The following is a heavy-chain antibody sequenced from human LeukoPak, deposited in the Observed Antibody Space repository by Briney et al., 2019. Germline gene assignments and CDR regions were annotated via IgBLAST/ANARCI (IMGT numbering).Heavy chain of an antibody. J-gene: IGHJ4*02. Sequence: SVKVSCKXSGGTFSSYAISWVRQAPGQGLEWMGRITPIFGTASYAQKFQGRVTITTDESTSTAYMELSSLRSEDTAVYYCAREANWGASLDYWGQGTLVTVSS. D-gene: IGHD7-27*01. CDR1: GGTFSSYA. CDR3: AREANWGASLDY. V-gene: IGHV1-69*05. CDR2: ITPIFGTA.